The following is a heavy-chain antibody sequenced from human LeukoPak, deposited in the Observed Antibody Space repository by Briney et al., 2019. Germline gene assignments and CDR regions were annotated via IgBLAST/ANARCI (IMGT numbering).Heavy chain of an antibody. Sequence: PGGSLRLSCAASGFTFSSYAMSWVRQAPGKGLEWVSAISGSGGSTYYADSVKGRFTISRDNSKNTLYLQMNSLRAEDTAVYYCAKAGHNSSSWSSSDYYMDVWGKGTTVTVSS. CDR2: ISGSGGST. CDR3: AKAGHNSSSWSSSDYYMDV. J-gene: IGHJ6*03. D-gene: IGHD6-13*01. V-gene: IGHV3-23*01. CDR1: GFTFSSYA.